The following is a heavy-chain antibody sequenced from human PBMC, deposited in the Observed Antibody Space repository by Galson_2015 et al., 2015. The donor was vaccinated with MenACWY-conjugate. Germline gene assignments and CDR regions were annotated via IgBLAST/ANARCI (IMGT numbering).Heavy chain of an antibody. J-gene: IGHJ4*02. CDR1: GFTFSTYW. V-gene: IGHV3-74*01. Sequence: SLRLSCAASGFTFSTYWMHWVRQAPGKGLVWVSRINSDGRSTSYADSVKGRFTISRDNAKNTLYLQMNSLRAEDTAVYYCARLGENYRPPSQFHDWGQRARVSGSS. CDR3: ARLGENYRPPSQFHD. D-gene: IGHD3-16*01. CDR2: INSDGRST.